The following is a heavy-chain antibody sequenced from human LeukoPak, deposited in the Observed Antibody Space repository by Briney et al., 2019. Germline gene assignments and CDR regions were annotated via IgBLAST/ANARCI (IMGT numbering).Heavy chain of an antibody. CDR3: ARDPTPITMIVVVTTPGGMDV. CDR1: GDSLSDYY. J-gene: IGHJ6*02. V-gene: IGHV4-59*01. D-gene: IGHD3-22*01. CDR2: ISDSGTI. Sequence: SDTLSLTCTVSGDSLSDYYWSWIRQPPGRGLEWIAYISDSGTIIYNPSLKSRLTISVATSKNQFSLKLSSVTAADTAVYYCARDPTPITMIVVVTTPGGMDVWGQGTTVTVSS.